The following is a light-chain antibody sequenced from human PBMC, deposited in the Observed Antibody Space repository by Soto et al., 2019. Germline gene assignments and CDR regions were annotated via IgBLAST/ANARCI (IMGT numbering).Light chain of an antibody. Sequence: EIEMTQSPATLSLSPGERATLSCRASQSVGTNLAWYQQKPGQAPRLLIFDASTRATGVPARISGSGSGTDFTLTISSLQSEDFAMYYCQQYNNWPETFGQGTEVEIK. V-gene: IGKV3-15*01. CDR3: QQYNNWPET. CDR1: QSVGTN. J-gene: IGKJ1*01. CDR2: DAS.